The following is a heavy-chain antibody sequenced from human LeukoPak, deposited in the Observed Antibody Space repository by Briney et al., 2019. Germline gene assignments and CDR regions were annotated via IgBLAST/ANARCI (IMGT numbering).Heavy chain of an antibody. J-gene: IGHJ5*02. CDR1: GFTFSSYS. CDR3: ARASSSSGINWFDP. Sequence: PGGSLRLSCAASGFTFSSYSMNWVRQAPGKGLEWVSSISSSRYIYYADSVKDRFTISRDNAKNSLYLQMNSLRAEDTAVYYCARASSSSGINWFDPWGQGTLVTVSS. D-gene: IGHD6-6*01. CDR2: ISSSRYI. V-gene: IGHV3-21*01.